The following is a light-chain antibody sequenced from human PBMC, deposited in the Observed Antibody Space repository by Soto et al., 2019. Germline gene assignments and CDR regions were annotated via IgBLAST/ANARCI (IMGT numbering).Light chain of an antibody. CDR2: DAS. V-gene: IGKV3-11*01. Sequence: EIVLPQSPVPLSLSPGERATLSCRASQSVSTYLAWYQQKPGRAPRLLIYDASSRATGIPARFSGSGSGTDFTLTISSLEPEDFAVYYCQQRSNWPSTFGGGTKVEIK. CDR1: QSVSTY. J-gene: IGKJ4*01. CDR3: QQRSNWPST.